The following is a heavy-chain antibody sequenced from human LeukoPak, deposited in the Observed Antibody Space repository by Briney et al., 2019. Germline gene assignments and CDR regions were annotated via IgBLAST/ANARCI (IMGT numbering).Heavy chain of an antibody. CDR3: AKEYTGTFSPFPSYFDN. V-gene: IGHV3-48*01. CDR1: EFTVSSNY. CDR2: ISSSSSTI. Sequence: GGSLRLSCAASEFTVSSNYMSWVRQAPGKGLEWVSYISSSSSTIYYADSVKGRFTISRDNAKNSLYLQMNSLRAEDTAIYYCAKEYTGTFSPFPSYFDNWGQGTLVTVSS. J-gene: IGHJ4*02. D-gene: IGHD1-26*01.